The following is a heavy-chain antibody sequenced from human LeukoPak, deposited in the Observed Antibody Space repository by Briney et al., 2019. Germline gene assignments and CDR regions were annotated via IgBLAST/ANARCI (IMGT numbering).Heavy chain of an antibody. D-gene: IGHD3-10*01. CDR3: ARGPYGSGNYLHYFDY. J-gene: IGHJ4*02. CDR1: GYTFTSYY. CDR2: INPSGGST. Sequence: ASVKVSCKASGYTFTSYYMHWVRQAPGQGLEWMGIINPSGGSTSYAQKFQGRVTITADESTSTAYMELSSLRSEDTAVYYCARGPYGSGNYLHYFDYWGQGTPVTVSS. V-gene: IGHV1-46*01.